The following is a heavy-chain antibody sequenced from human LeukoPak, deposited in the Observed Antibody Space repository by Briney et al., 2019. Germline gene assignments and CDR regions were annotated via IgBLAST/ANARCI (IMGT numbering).Heavy chain of an antibody. CDR3: ARSSYYYDSSSEYFQH. Sequence: PPETLSLTCAVSGGSISDHNWWSWVRQPPGKGLEWIGEIYHSGSTNYNSFLKSRVTISVDKSKDQFSLRLTSVTAADTAVYCCARSSYYYDSSSEYFQHWGQGTLVTVSS. D-gene: IGHD3-22*01. J-gene: IGHJ1*01. V-gene: IGHV4-4*01. CDR2: IYHSGST. CDR1: GGSISDHNW.